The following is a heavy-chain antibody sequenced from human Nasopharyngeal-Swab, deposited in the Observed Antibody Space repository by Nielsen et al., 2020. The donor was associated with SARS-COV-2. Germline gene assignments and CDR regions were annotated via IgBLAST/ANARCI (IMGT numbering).Heavy chain of an antibody. J-gene: IGHJ4*02. CDR2: INTNTGNP. CDR1: GYTFTIYA. CDR3: ARVGGRTGGEYPFGY. Sequence: ASVKVSCKPSGYTFTIYAMNWVRQAPGQGLEWMGWINTNTGNPTYAPGFTGCFVFSFDTSVSTAYLQISSLKAEDTAVYYCARVGGRTGGEYPFGYWGQGTLVTVSS. D-gene: IGHD4-17*01. V-gene: IGHV7-4-1*02.